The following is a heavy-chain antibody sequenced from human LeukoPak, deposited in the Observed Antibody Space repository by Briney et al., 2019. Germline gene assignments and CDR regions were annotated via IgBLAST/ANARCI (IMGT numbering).Heavy chain of an antibody. CDR2: INRSGST. Sequence: SETLSLTCAVYGGSFSGYYWSWIRQPPGKGLEWIGEINRSGSTNYNPSLKSRVTISVDTSKNQFSLKLNSVTAADTAVYYCARVSSSWYQDWYFDLWGRGTLVTVSS. J-gene: IGHJ2*01. D-gene: IGHD6-13*01. V-gene: IGHV4-34*01. CDR1: GGSFSGYY. CDR3: ARVSSSWYQDWYFDL.